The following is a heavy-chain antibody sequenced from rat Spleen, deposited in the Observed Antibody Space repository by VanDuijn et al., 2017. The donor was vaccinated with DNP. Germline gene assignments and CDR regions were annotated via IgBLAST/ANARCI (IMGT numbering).Heavy chain of an antibody. J-gene: IGHJ2*01. Sequence: QVQLKESGPGLVQPSQTLSLTCTVSGFSLTSYGVSWVRQPPGKGLEWISAISSGGSTYYNSALKSRLSISRDTSKSQVFLKMNSLQTEDTAMYFCARLGGDYWGQGVMVTVSS. CDR1: GFSLTSYG. CDR2: ISSGGST. D-gene: IGHD4-6*01. V-gene: IGHV2S12*01. CDR3: ARLGGDY.